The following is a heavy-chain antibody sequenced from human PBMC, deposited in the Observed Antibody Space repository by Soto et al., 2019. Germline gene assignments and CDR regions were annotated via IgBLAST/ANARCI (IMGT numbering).Heavy chain of an antibody. D-gene: IGHD3-22*01. J-gene: IGHJ3*02. CDR3: ATLDSGGYYGHALDI. CDR1: GYSFTEHY. Sequence: GASVKVSFKASGYSFTEHYIHWLRQAPGQGLEWMGWVNPNTGGTNYAQRFHGRVTMTRDTSITTAYMELSSLRSDDTALFYCATLDSGGYYGHALDIWGQGTMVTVSS. V-gene: IGHV1-2*02. CDR2: VNPNTGGT.